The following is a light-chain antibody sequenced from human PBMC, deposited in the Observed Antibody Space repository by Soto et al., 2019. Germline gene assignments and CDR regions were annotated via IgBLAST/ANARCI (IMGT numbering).Light chain of an antibody. J-gene: IGLJ1*01. CDR1: SGDVGAYNY. Sequence: QSALTQPASVSGSPGQSITISCTGTSGDVGAYNYVSWYQQHPGKAPKLMIYEVTKRPSGVSNRFSGSKSGNTASLTISGLQADDEADYSCSSYTSSTTLVFGPGTKVTVL. CDR2: EVT. V-gene: IGLV2-14*01. CDR3: SSYTSSTTLV.